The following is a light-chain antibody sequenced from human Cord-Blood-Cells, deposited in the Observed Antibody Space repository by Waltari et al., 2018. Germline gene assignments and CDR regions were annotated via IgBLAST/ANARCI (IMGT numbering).Light chain of an antibody. J-gene: IGKJ2*01. V-gene: IGKV1-8*01. Sequence: AIRMTPSPSSLSASPGDRVPITCRASQGISSYLAWYQQKPGKAPKLLIYAASTLQSGVPSRFSGSGSGTDFTLTISCLQSEDFATYYCQQYYSDPVTFGQGTKLEIK. CDR3: QQYYSDPVT. CDR2: AAS. CDR1: QGISSY.